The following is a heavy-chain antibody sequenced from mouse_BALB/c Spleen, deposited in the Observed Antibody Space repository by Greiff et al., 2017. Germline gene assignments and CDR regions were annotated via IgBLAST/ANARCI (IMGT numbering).Heavy chain of an antibody. V-gene: IGHV1-67*01. D-gene: IGHD2-4*01. CDR1: GYTFTDYA. CDR2: ISTYSGNT. Sequence: QVQLQQSGPELVRPGVSVKISCKGSGYTFTDYAMHWVKQSHAKSLEWIGVISTYSGNTNYNQKFKGKATMTVDKSSSTAYMELARLTSEDSAIYYCARRNYDYDEAWFAYWGQGTLVTVSA. J-gene: IGHJ3*01. CDR3: ARRNYDYDEAWFAY.